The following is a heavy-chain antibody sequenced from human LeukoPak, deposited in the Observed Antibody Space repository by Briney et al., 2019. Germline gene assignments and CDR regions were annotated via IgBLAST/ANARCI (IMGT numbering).Heavy chain of an antibody. CDR3: ARGVKYDNGGFYYLDY. J-gene: IGHJ4*02. V-gene: IGHV4-59*01. CDR2: IYYSGST. CDR1: GGSISSYY. Sequence: ASETLSLTCTVSGGSISSYYWSWIRQPPGKGLEWIGYIYYSGSTNYNPSLKSRVTISVDTSKNQFSLKLSSVTAADTAVYYCARGVKYDNGGFYYLDYWGQGTLVTASS. D-gene: IGHD3-22*01.